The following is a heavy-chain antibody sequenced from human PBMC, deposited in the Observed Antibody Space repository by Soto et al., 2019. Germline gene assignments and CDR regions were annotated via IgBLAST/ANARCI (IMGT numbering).Heavy chain of an antibody. D-gene: IGHD2-15*01. V-gene: IGHV1-8*01. CDR1: GYTFTSYD. CDR3: ARQVHPGYSSG. J-gene: IGHJ4*02. CDR2: INPTSEYT. Sequence: ASVKVSCKASGYTFTSYDINWVRQAPGQGLEWVGWINPTSEYTAHAQKFQGRVTLTREISTATAYMELSSLTSEDTAAYFCARQVHPGYSSGWGPGTQVTVSS.